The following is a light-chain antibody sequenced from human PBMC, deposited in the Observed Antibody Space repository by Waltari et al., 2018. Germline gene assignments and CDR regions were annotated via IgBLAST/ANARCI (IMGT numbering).Light chain of an antibody. CDR3: MQALQTPRT. CDR1: QSLLHSNGYNY. Sequence: DIVMTQSPLSLPVTPGEPASISCRSSQSLLHSNGYNYLDWYLQKPGQSPQLLIYLGSNRASGVPDRFSGSGSGTDFTLKIGRVEAEDVGVYCCMQALQTPRTFGGGTKVEIK. J-gene: IGKJ4*01. V-gene: IGKV2-28*01. CDR2: LGS.